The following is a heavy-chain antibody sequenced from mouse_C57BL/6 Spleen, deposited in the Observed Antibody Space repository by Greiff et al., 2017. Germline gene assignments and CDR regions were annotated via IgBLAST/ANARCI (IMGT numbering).Heavy chain of an antibody. CDR3: ASHSALGGFDY. Sequence: VQLQQSGPELVKPGASVKISCKASGYAFSSSWMNWVKQRPGKGLEWIGRIYPGDGDTNYNGKFKGKATLTADKSSSTAYMQLSSLTSEDSAVYFCASHSALGGFDYWGQGTTLTVSS. D-gene: IGHD3-1*01. V-gene: IGHV1-82*01. CDR2: IYPGDGDT. J-gene: IGHJ2*01. CDR1: GYAFSSSW.